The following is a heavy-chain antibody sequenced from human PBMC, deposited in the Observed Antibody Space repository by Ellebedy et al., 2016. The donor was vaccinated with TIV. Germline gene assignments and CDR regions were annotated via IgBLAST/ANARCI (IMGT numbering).Heavy chain of an antibody. CDR2: IFTSDVT. D-gene: IGHD2-15*01. J-gene: IGHJ4*02. CDR3: AVVDFC. Sequence: GESLKISCAASGFAVNGYYITWVRQAPGKGLDWVSVIFTSDVTSYTDSVRGRFTISRDTYKNTVDLQMNSLRVEDTAICYCAVVDFCWGQGTLVTVSS. CDR1: GFAVNGYY. V-gene: IGHV3-53*01.